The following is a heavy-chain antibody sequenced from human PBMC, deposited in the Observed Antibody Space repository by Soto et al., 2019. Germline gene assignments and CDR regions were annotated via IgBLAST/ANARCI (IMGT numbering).Heavy chain of an antibody. CDR2: IFHSGST. D-gene: IGHD4-17*01. CDR3: ARETYGDYGGYFDP. Sequence: SETLSLTCTVSGGSVRSGNYYWSWIRQPPGKGLEWIGYIFHSGSTYYNPSLKSRVTISVDGSKNHFSLELSSVTAADTAVYYCARETYGDYGGYFDPWGQGTLVTVSS. CDR1: GGSVRSGNYY. V-gene: IGHV4-61*03. J-gene: IGHJ5*02.